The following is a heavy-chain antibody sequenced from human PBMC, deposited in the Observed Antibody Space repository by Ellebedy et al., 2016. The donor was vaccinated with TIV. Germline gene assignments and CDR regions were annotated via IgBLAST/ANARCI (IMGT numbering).Heavy chain of an antibody. J-gene: IGHJ4*02. V-gene: IGHV3-11*01. Sequence: GESLKISCAASGFTFSDYYMSWIRQAPGKGLEWVSYISSSGSTIYNADSVQGRFPISRDNAKNSLYLQMNSLRAEDTAVYHCARYYDSSGYYSRRHDYWGQGTLVTVSS. D-gene: IGHD3-22*01. CDR2: ISSSGSTI. CDR3: ARYYDSSGYYSRRHDY. CDR1: GFTFSDYY.